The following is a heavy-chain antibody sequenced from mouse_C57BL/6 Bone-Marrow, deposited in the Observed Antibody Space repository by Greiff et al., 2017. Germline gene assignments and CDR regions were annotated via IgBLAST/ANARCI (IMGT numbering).Heavy chain of an antibody. CDR1: GFNINDYY. D-gene: IGHD1-1*01. J-gene: IGHJ3*01. CDR3: ACLSAWFGY. Sequence: VQLQQSGAELVKPGASVKLSCTASGFNINDYYMHWVKQRTEQGLEWIGRINPEVGETNYAPKFPGKATMTADKDSSTAYLQLSSLTSEDTAVYYCACLSAWFGYWGQGTMFTVSA. CDR2: INPEVGET. V-gene: IGHV14-2*01.